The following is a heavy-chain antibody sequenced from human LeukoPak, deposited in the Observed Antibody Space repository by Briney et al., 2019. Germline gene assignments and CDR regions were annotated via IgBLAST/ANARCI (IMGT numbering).Heavy chain of an antibody. V-gene: IGHV4-4*02. D-gene: IGHD3-16*01. J-gene: IGHJ4*02. CDR2: IYHSGST. Sequence: SGTLSLTCAVSGASISSSNWWSWVRQPPGKGLEWIGEIYHSGSTNYNPSLKSRVTISVDKSENQFSLKLSPVTAADTAVYYCARGEFDGGVYFDYWGQGTLVTVSS. CDR3: ARGEFDGGVYFDY. CDR1: GASISSSNW.